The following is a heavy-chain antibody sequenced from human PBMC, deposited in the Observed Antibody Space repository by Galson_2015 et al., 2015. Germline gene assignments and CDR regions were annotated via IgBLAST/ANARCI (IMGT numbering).Heavy chain of an antibody. CDR1: GFTFSSYE. Sequence: SLRLSCAASGFTFSSYEMNWVRQAPGKGLEWVSAIGTGGDTYYADSVKGRFTISREDAKNSLYLQMNSLRAGDTAVYYCVKEMADQRAYYCLDVWGQGTTVTVSS. J-gene: IGHJ6*02. D-gene: IGHD5-24*01. CDR3: VKEMADQRAYYCLDV. V-gene: IGHV3-13*01. CDR2: IGTGGDT.